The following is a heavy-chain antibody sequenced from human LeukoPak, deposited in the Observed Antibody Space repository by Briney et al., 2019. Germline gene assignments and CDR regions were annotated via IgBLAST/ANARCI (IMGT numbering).Heavy chain of an antibody. Sequence: GGSLRLSCATSGFTFSLYWMNWVRQAPGKGLEWVANIKEDGSKKYYVESVKGRFTISRDNAKNSVFLQMNTLRADDTAIYYCARATRDDFGDVHGAFDVWGQGTMVAVSS. CDR1: GFTFSLYW. CDR3: ARATRDDFGDVHGAFDV. V-gene: IGHV3-7*01. J-gene: IGHJ3*01. CDR2: IKEDGSKK. D-gene: IGHD4-17*01.